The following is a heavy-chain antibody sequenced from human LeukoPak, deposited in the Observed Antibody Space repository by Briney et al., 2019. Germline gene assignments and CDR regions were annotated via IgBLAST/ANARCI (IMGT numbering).Heavy chain of an antibody. CDR1: GFTFSSYS. J-gene: IGHJ5*01. CDR2: ISYDGSNK. V-gene: IGHV3-30*18. CDR3: AKLRGVAAAGTGYFDP. D-gene: IGHD6-13*01. Sequence: GGSLRLSCVASGFTFSSYSMNWVRQAPGKGLEWVAVISYDGSNKYYADSVKGRFTISRDNSKNTLYLQMNSLRGEDTAVYYCAKLRGVAAAGTGYFDPWGQGTLVTVSS.